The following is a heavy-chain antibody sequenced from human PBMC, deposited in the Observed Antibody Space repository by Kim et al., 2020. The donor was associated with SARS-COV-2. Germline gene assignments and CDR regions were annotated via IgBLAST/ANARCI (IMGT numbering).Heavy chain of an antibody. CDR1: GGSISSYY. CDR2: IYYSGST. J-gene: IGHJ6*02. CDR3: ARDRAYGSGGLYGMDV. D-gene: IGHD3-10*01. V-gene: IGHV4-59*01. Sequence: SETLSLTCTVSGGSISSYYWSWIRQPPGKGLEWIGYIYYSGSTNYNPSLKSRVTISVDTSKNQFSLKLSSVTAADTAVYYCARDRAYGSGGLYGMDVWGQGTTVTVSS.